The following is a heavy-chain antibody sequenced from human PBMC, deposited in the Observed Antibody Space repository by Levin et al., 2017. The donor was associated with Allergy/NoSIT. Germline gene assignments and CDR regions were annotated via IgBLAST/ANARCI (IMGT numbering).Heavy chain of an antibody. CDR2: IKSKTDGGTT. CDR3: TTGARLVPDY. D-gene: IGHD3-9*01. J-gene: IGHJ4*02. V-gene: IGHV3-15*01. Sequence: LSLTCAASGFTFSNAWMSWVRQAPGKGLEWVGRIKSKTDGGTTDYAAPVKGRFTISRDDSKNTLYLQMNSLKTEDTAVYYCTTGARLVPDYWGQGTLVTVSS. CDR1: GFTFSNAW.